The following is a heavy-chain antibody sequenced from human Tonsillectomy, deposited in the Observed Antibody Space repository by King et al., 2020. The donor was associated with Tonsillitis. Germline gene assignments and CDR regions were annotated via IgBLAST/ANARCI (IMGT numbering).Heavy chain of an antibody. D-gene: IGHD5-18*01. CDR1: GFTVSTNY. CDR2: MYSGGNT. V-gene: IGHV3-66*01. CDR3: ATLISYGSFAFDI. Sequence: VQLVESGGGLVQPGGSLRLSCAASGFTVSTNYMSWVRQAPGKGLEWVSVMYSGGNTNYADSVKSRFTISRDISKNTLFLQMNSLGADDTAVYYCATLISYGSFAFDIWGQGTMVTVSS. J-gene: IGHJ3*02.